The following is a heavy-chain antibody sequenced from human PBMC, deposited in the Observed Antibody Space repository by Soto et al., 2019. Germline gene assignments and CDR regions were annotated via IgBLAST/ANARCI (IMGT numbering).Heavy chain of an antibody. D-gene: IGHD5-12*01. CDR1: GGTFSSYA. Sequence: QVQLVQSGAEVKKPGSSVKVSCKASGGTFSSYAISWVRQAPGQGLEWMGGSIPIFGTANYAQKFQGRVTITADESTSTAYMELSSLRSEDTAVYYCATWQGVEMATGRNPDAFDIWGQGTMVTVSS. CDR3: ATWQGVEMATGRNPDAFDI. V-gene: IGHV1-69*01. J-gene: IGHJ3*02. CDR2: SIPIFGTA.